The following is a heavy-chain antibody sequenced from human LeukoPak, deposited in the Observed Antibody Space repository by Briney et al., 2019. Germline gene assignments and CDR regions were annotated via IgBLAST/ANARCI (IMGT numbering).Heavy chain of an antibody. Sequence: GGSLRLSCAASGFTFSSYAMSWVRQAPRKGLEWVSAISGSGGSTYYADSVKGLFTISRDNSKNTLYLQMNSLRAEDTAVSYCAKKPIASISFGSYYFDYWGQGTLVTVSS. V-gene: IGHV3-23*01. CDR1: GFTFSSYA. D-gene: IGHD3-10*01. J-gene: IGHJ4*02. CDR3: AKKPIASISFGSYYFDY. CDR2: ISGSGGST.